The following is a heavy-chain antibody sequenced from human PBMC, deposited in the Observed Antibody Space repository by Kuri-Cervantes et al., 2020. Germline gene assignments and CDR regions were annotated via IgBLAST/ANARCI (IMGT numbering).Heavy chain of an antibody. J-gene: IGHJ6*02. D-gene: IGHD1-7*01. Sequence: GESLKISCAASGFTFSDYYMSWIRQAPGKGLEWVSYISSSGSTIYYADSVKGRFTISRDNAKNSLYLQMNSLRAEDTAVYYCARDFGDNWNYFAYYGMDVWGQGTTVTVSS. CDR2: ISSSGSTI. CDR3: ARDFGDNWNYFAYYGMDV. CDR1: GFTFSDYY. V-gene: IGHV3-11*04.